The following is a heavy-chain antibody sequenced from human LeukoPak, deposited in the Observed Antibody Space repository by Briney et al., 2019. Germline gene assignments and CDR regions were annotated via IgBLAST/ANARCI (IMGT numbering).Heavy chain of an antibody. J-gene: IGHJ4*02. V-gene: IGHV3-48*03. Sequence: GGSLTLSCTTSGFTFKNYEMTWVRQSPGKGLEWVSYISKSGSPEYYAASVKGRFTISRDSANNSLYLQMNSLRAEDTAVYYCARVGFDCSGTSSNEYFFDFWGQGTLITVSS. CDR1: GFTFKNYE. D-gene: IGHD2-2*01. CDR3: ARVGFDCSGTSSNEYFFDF. CDR2: ISKSGSPE.